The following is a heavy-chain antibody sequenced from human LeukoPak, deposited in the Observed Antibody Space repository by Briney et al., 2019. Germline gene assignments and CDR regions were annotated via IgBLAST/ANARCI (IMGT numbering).Heavy chain of an antibody. CDR2: IYYSGST. D-gene: IGHD3-22*01. CDR1: GGSISSGGYY. V-gene: IGHV4-31*03. CDR3: ARLRYYYDSSGYYYVSD. J-gene: IGHJ4*02. Sequence: PSQTLSLTCTVSGGSISSGGYYWSWIRQHPGKGLEWIGYIYYSGSTYYNPSLKSRVTISVDTSKNQFSLKLSSVTAADTAVYYCARLRYYYDSSGYYYVSDWGQGTLVTASS.